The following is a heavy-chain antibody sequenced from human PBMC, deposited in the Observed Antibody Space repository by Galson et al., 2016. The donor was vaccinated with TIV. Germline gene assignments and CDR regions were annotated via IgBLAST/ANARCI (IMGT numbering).Heavy chain of an antibody. Sequence: SLRLSCAASGVTFSIYSMNWVRQAPGKGLEWVAYISETSAYIYYADSVKGRFSVSRDNSKNTLYLQMNRLRVDDTAVYYCAKGSPITVPSHHRTLYYHYYYYMDVWGKGATVTVSS. CDR1: GVTFSIYS. CDR2: ISETSAYI. CDR3: AKGSPITVPSHHRTLYYHYYYYMDV. J-gene: IGHJ6*03. D-gene: IGHD2/OR15-2a*01. V-gene: IGHV3-21*06.